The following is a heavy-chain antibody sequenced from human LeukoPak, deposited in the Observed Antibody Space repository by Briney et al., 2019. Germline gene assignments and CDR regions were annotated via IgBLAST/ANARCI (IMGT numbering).Heavy chain of an antibody. CDR1: GGSINNYY. CDR3: TRDRLGGAVASWIPDY. V-gene: IGHV4-59*01. J-gene: IGHJ4*02. CDR2: VYHTGST. D-gene: IGHD3-3*01. Sequence: SETLSLTCSVSGGSINNYYWSWIRQAPGKRLEWIGSVYHTGSTDYNPSLRSPVTISVDTSKNRFSLKVTSVTAADTAIYYCTRDRLGGAVASWIPDYWGQGILVTVSS.